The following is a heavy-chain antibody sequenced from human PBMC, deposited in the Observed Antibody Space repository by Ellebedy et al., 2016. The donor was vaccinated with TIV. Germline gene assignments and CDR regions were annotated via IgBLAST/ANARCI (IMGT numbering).Heavy chain of an antibody. J-gene: IGHJ3*02. D-gene: IGHD2-15*01. Sequence: GESLKISCKGSGYSFPCYWNGWVRQMPGQGLEWMGIIYPADSDPRYSPSFQGQATIAFQGQVTIPADKSISTAYLQWSSLKASDTAMYYCARLGPGYCSGGYCKGAFDIWGQGTVVTVSS. CDR3: ARLGPGYCSGGYCKGAFDI. CDR1: GYSFPCYW. CDR2: IYPADSDP. V-gene: IGHV5-51*01.